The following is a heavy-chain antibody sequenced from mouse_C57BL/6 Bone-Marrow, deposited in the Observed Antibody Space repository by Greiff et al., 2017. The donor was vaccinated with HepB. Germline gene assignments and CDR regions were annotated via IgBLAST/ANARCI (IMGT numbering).Heavy chain of an antibody. CDR1: GYTFTDYY. CDR2: IYPGSGNT. V-gene: IGHV1-76*01. J-gene: IGHJ2*01. D-gene: IGHD1-1*01. CDR3: ARGPLYYYGSSLDY. Sequence: QVQLQQSGAELVRPGASVKLSCKASGYTFTDYYINWVKQRPGQGLEWIARIYPGSGNTYYNEKVKGKATLTAEKSSSTAYMQLSSLTSEDSAVYFCARGPLYYYGSSLDYWGQGTTLTVSS.